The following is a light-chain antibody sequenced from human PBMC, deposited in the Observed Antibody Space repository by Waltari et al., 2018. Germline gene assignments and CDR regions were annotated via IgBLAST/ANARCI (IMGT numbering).Light chain of an antibody. J-gene: IGKJ4*01. CDR2: EAS. CDR3: QQYNNWPLLT. Sequence: EILMTQSPGTLSVSPGERATLSCRASQSVSSDLAWYQQKPGQAPRLLIYEASTRATGIPDRFSGRGSGTEFTFTISSLQPEDFGLYYCQQYNNWPLLTFGGGTKVEIK. CDR1: QSVSSD. V-gene: IGKV3-15*01.